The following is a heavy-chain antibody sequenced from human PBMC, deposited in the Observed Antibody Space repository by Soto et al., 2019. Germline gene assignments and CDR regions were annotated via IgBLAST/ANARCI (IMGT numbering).Heavy chain of an antibody. CDR2: INPSGGST. CDR1: GYTFTSYY. D-gene: IGHD5-12*01. CDR3: AREEGYSGYDWPFLLDY. V-gene: IGHV1-46*01. Sequence: GASVKVSCKASGYTFTSYYMHWVRQAPGQGLEWMGIINPSGGSTSYAQKFQGRVTMTRDKSTSTVYMELSSLRSEDTAVYYCAREEGYSGYDWPFLLDYWGQGTLVTVYS. J-gene: IGHJ4*02.